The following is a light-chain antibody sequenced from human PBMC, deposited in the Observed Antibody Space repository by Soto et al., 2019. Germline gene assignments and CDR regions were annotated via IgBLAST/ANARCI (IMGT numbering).Light chain of an antibody. CDR3: CSYAPGSRV. CDR2: EVI. J-gene: IGLJ2*01. V-gene: IGLV2-23*02. Sequence: QSALTQPASVSGSPGQSITISCTGTSSDVGSSDLVSWYQQYPGKAPKLIIYEVIKRPSGVSNRFSGSKSGNTASLTISGLQAEDEADYYCCSYAPGSRVFGGGTKLTVL. CDR1: SSDVGSSDL.